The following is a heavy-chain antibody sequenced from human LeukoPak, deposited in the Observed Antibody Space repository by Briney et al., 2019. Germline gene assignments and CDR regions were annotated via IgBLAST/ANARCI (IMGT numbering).Heavy chain of an antibody. CDR2: ISSSGSTI. V-gene: IGHV3-48*01. Sequence: GGSLRLSCAASGFSFSSYAMSWVRQAPGKGLEWVSYISSSGSTIYYADSVKGRFTISRDNAKNSLYLQMNSLRAEDTAVYYCASLHVYGDYVGYWGQGTLVTVSS. J-gene: IGHJ4*02. CDR3: ASLHVYGDYVGY. CDR1: GFSFSSYA. D-gene: IGHD4-17*01.